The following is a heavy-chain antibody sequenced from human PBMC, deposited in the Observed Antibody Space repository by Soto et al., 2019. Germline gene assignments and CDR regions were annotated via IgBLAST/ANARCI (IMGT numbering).Heavy chain of an antibody. Sequence: EVQLVQSGAEVKKPGESLKISCKGSGYSFTIYWIGWVRQMPGKGLEWMGMIYPGDSDTRYSPSLQGQGTISADKSTTTAYLQWSSLKASDTAMYYCARIGYCSGGPCSNFDYWGQGTVVTVSS. CDR2: IYPGDSDT. J-gene: IGHJ4*02. D-gene: IGHD2-15*01. CDR1: GYSFTIYW. CDR3: ARIGYCSGGPCSNFDY. V-gene: IGHV5-51*03.